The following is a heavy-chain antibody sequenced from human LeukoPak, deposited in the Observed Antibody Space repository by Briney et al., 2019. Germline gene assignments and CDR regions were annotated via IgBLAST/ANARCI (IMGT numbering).Heavy chain of an antibody. Sequence: ASVKVSCKASGYTFSNYYMHWVRQAPGKGLEWMGGFDPEDGETIYAQKFQGRVTMTEDTSTDTAYMELSSMRSEDTAVYYCATVPRLDYYYYMDVWGKGTTVTVSS. V-gene: IGHV1-24*01. CDR1: GYTFSNYY. CDR3: ATVPRLDYYYYMDV. CDR2: FDPEDGET. D-gene: IGHD3-16*01. J-gene: IGHJ6*03.